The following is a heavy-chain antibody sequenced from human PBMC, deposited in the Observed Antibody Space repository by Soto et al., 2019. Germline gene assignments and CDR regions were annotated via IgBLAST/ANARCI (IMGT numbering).Heavy chain of an antibody. CDR1: GFSISTSGVG. CDR3: APSLWRGYKGCFDP. V-gene: IGHV2-5*02. J-gene: IGHJ5*02. Sequence: QITLKESGPTRVKPTQTLTLTYTFSGFSISTSGVGVGLIRQPPGRALEWLALIYWDDDKRYRPSLKTRLTITKNTSTNQVVLTFSNMDPVYTATYYCAPSLWRGYKGCFDPCGHGTLVTVSS. D-gene: IGHD3-3*01. CDR2: IYWDDDK.